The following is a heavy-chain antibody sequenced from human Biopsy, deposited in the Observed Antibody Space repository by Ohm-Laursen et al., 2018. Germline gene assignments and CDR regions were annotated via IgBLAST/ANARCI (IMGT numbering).Heavy chain of an antibody. CDR3: ARDPLNGHKHFDY. CDR2: IKCKTGAT. Sequence: ASVKVSCNASSYTFTDYNIHWMRQAPGQGLEWLGYIKCKTGATNYAQKFQGTVTMTRDTSISTAYLALGSLRSADTAIYYCARDPLNGHKHFDYWGQGSLVTVSS. CDR1: SYTFTDYN. J-gene: IGHJ4*02. D-gene: IGHD2-8*01. V-gene: IGHV1-2*02.